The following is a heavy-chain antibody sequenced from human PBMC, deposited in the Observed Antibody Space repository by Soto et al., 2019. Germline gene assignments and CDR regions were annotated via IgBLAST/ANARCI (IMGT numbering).Heavy chain of an antibody. Sequence: SLRLSCAASGFTFSSYAMHWVRQAPGKGLEWVAVISYDGSNKYYADSVKGRFTISRDNSKNTLYLQMNSLRAEDTAVYYCARDEYIVATTGISSFDYWGQGTLVTRLL. J-gene: IGHJ4*02. CDR2: ISYDGSNK. D-gene: IGHD5-12*01. CDR3: ARDEYIVATTGISSFDY. CDR1: GFTFSSYA. V-gene: IGHV3-30-3*01.